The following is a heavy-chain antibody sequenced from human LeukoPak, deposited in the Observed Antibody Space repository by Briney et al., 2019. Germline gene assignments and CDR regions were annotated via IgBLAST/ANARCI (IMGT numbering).Heavy chain of an antibody. CDR3: ARGSGVQVWSSLDY. CDR2: ISSSGSYI. CDR1: GFTFSSYS. Sequence: GGSVRVSCAASGFTFSSYSMHWVRQAPGKGLAWVSSISSSGSYIYYTDSVKGRFTFPRDNAKNSLYLQMNSLRAEDTAVYFCARGSGVQVWSSLDYWGQGTLVTVSS. J-gene: IGHJ4*02. D-gene: IGHD3-10*01. V-gene: IGHV3-21*01.